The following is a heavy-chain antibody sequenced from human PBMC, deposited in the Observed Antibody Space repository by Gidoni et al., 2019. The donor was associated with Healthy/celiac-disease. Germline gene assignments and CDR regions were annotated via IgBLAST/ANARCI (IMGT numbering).Heavy chain of an antibody. CDR2: IKSKTDGGTT. V-gene: IGHV3-15*01. D-gene: IGHD2-15*01. CDR3: TTDWGTVGCSGGSCYRLMYYYYGMDV. J-gene: IGHJ6*02. CDR1: W. Sequence: WMSWVRQAPGKGLEWVGRIKSKTDGGTTDYAAPVKGRFTISRDDSKNTLYLQMNSLKTEDTAVYYCTTDWGTVGCSGGSCYRLMYYYYGMDVWGQGTTVTVSS.